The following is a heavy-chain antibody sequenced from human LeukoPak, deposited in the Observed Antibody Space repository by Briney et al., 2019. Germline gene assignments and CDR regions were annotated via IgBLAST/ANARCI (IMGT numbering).Heavy chain of an antibody. Sequence: GASVKLSCTASGCTFSSYDINWVRQATGQGLEWLGWMNPNSGNTGYAQKFQGRVTMTSNTSISTAYMELSSLRSEDTAVYYCAGESSYYGSGSYYIGPWGQGTLVTVSS. CDR2: MNPNSGNT. D-gene: IGHD3-10*01. CDR3: AGESSYYGSGSYYIGP. J-gene: IGHJ5*02. V-gene: IGHV1-8*02. CDR1: GCTFSSYD.